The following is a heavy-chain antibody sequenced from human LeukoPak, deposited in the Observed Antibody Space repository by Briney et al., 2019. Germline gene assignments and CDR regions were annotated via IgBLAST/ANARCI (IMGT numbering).Heavy chain of an antibody. CDR1: GASLSSYF. V-gene: IGHV4-59*01. D-gene: IGHD2-8*02. J-gene: IGHJ4*02. Sequence: SETLSLTCNVSGASLSSYFWSWIRQPPGKGLEWIGYIYYDGYPNYSPSLRSRITISVEKSKSQFSLNLRSVTAAGTALYFCAGTELGYCTVTGCPLESWGQGTLVTVSS. CDR3: AGTELGYCTVTGCPLES. CDR2: IYYDGYP.